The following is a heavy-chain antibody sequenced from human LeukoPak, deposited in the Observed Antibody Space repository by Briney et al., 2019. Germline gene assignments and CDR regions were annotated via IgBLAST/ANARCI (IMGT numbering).Heavy chain of an antibody. CDR3: ARGQTGGDYAPEGIDSAFDI. D-gene: IGHD4-17*01. V-gene: IGHV4-34*01. CDR1: GGSISSGGYY. Sequence: SETLSLTCTVSGGSISSGGYYWSWIRQPPGKGLEWIGEINHSGSTNYNPSLKSRVTISVDTSKNQFSLKLSSVTAADTAVYYCARGQTGGDYAPEGIDSAFDIWGQGTMVTVSS. CDR2: INHSGST. J-gene: IGHJ3*02.